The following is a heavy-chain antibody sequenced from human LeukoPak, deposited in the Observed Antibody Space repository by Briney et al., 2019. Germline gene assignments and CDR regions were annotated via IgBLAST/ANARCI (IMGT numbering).Heavy chain of an antibody. CDR2: IYYSGST. D-gene: IGHD4-17*01. Sequence: PSETLSLTCTVSGGSISSYYWSWIRQPPGKGLEWIGYIYYSGSTNYNPSLKSRVTISVDTSKNQFSLKLSSVTAADTAVYYCARDKRYGDYYFDYWGQGTLVTVSS. J-gene: IGHJ4*02. CDR3: ARDKRYGDYYFDY. CDR1: GGSISSYY. V-gene: IGHV4-59*01.